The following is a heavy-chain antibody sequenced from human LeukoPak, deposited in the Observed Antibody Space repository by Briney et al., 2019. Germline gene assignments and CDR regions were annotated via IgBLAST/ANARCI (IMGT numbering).Heavy chain of an antibody. D-gene: IGHD6-6*01. CDR1: GGSFSGYY. V-gene: IGHV4-34*01. Sequence: PSETLSLTCAVYGGSFSGYYWSWIGQPPGKGLEWIGEINHSGSTNYNPSLKSRVTISVDTSKNQFSLKLSSVTAADTAVYYCAIGGEIAARQGVYYYYYYMDVWGKGTTVTVSS. CDR2: INHSGST. J-gene: IGHJ6*03. CDR3: AIGGEIAARQGVYYYYYYMDV.